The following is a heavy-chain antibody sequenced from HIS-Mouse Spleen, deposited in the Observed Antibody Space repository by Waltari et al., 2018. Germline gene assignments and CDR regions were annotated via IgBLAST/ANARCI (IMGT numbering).Heavy chain of an antibody. CDR1: GGSISSGGYY. V-gene: IGHV4-31*03. D-gene: IGHD3-3*01. CDR2: IYYSRST. CDR3: ARSPYYDFWSGYSDNWFDP. J-gene: IGHJ5*02. Sequence: QVQLQESGPGLVKPSQTLSLTCTVSGGSISSGGYYWSWIRQHPGKGLEWIGYIYYSRSTYYNPYRTSRVTISVDTAKNQFSLKLSSVTAADTAVYYCARSPYYDFWSGYSDNWFDPWGQGTLVTVSS.